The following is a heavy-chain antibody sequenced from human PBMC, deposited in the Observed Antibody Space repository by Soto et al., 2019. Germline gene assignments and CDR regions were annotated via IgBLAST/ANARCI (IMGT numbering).Heavy chain of an antibody. J-gene: IGHJ4*02. D-gene: IGHD6-19*01. CDR3: AKVGRDPTISSRIAVAGVSGGYFDY. CDR2: ISGSGGST. CDR1: GFTFSSYA. V-gene: IGHV3-23*01. Sequence: EVQLLESGGGLVQPGGSLRLSCAASGFTFSSYAMSWVRQAPGKGLEWVSAISGSGGSTYYADSVKGRFTISRDNSKNTLYLQMNSLRAEDTAVYYCAKVGRDPTISSRIAVAGVSGGYFDYWGQGTLFTVSS.